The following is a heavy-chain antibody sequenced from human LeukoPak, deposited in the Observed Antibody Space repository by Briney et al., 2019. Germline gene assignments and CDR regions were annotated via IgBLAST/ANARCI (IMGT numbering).Heavy chain of an antibody. J-gene: IGHJ6*03. CDR2: ISAYNGNT. CDR1: GCTFTSYG. D-gene: IGHD3-10*01. Sequence: ASVKVSCKASGCTFTSYGISWVRQAPGQGLEWMGWISAYNGNTNYAQKLQGRVTMTTDTSTSTAYMELRSLRSDDTAVYYCARGWGSWSQWGPLANYYYYYMDVWGKGTTVTISS. V-gene: IGHV1-18*01. CDR3: ARGWGSWSQWGPLANYYYYYMDV.